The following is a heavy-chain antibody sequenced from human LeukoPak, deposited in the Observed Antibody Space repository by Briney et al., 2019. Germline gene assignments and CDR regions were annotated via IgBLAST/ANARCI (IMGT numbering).Heavy chain of an antibody. CDR1: GGTFSSYA. J-gene: IGHJ5*02. CDR3: ARENYYGSGSYGGNWFDP. D-gene: IGHD3-10*01. CDR2: IIPIFGTA. Sequence: SVMVSCKASGGTFSSYAISWVRQAPGQGLEWMGGIIPIFGTANYAQRFQGRVTITTDESTSTAYMELSSLRSGDTAVYYCARENYYGSGSYGGNWFDPWGQGTLVTVSS. V-gene: IGHV1-69*05.